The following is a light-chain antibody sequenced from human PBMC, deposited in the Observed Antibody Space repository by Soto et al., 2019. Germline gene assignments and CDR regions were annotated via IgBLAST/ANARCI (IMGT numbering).Light chain of an antibody. CDR3: QQRRNWPLT. Sequence: EIVLTQSPATLSLSPGERATLSCRASLSVSSHLAWYQQRPGQTPRLLIYDASDRATGIPARFSGSGSATDFTLTISSLEPEDFAVYYCQQRRNWPLTFGGGTKVEIK. CDR1: LSVSSH. CDR2: DAS. J-gene: IGKJ4*01. V-gene: IGKV3-11*01.